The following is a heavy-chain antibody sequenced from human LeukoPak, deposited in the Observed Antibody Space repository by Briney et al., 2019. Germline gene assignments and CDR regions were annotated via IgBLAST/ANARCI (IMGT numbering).Heavy chain of an antibody. CDR2: INHSGST. V-gene: IGHV4-34*01. CDR1: GGSFSGYY. J-gene: IGHJ4*02. CDR3: ARGRVYYYGSGRRDFDY. D-gene: IGHD3-10*01. Sequence: SETLSLTCAVYGGSFSGYYWSWIRQPPGKGLEWIGEINHSGSTNYSPSLKSRVTISVDTSKNQFSLKLSSVTAADTAVYYCARGRVYYYGSGRRDFDYWGQGTLVTVSS.